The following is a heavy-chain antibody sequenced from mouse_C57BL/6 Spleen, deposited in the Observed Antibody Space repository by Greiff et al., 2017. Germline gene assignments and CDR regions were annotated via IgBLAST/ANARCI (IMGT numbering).Heavy chain of an antibody. CDR3: TRGYYSNYGRYFDY. J-gene: IGHJ2*01. D-gene: IGHD2-5*01. CDR1: GYTFTSYW. V-gene: IGHV1-5*01. CDR2: IYPGNSDT. Sequence: VQLQQSGTVLARPGASVKMSCKTSGYTFTSYWMHWVKQRPGQGLEWIGAIYPGNSDTSYNQKFKGKAKLTAVTSASTAYMELSSLTNEDSAVYYCTRGYYSNYGRYFDYWGQGTTLTVSS.